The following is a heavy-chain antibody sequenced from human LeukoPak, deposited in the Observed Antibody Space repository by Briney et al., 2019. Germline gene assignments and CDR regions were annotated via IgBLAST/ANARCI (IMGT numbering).Heavy chain of an antibody. Sequence: PGGSLRLSCAASGFTFSSYWMSWVRQAPGKGLEWVANIKQDGSEKYYVYSVKGRFTISRDNAKNSLYLQMNSLRAEDTAVYYCARETHFWEWYYFDYWGQGSQVTVSS. J-gene: IGHJ4*02. CDR1: GFTFSSYW. CDR2: IKQDGSEK. D-gene: IGHD3-3*01. V-gene: IGHV3-7*01. CDR3: ARETHFWEWYYFDY.